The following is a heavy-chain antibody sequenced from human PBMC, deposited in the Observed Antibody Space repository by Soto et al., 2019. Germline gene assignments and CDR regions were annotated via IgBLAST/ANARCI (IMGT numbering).Heavy chain of an antibody. V-gene: IGHV3-23*01. CDR2: ISGSGGST. J-gene: IGHJ4*02. CDR3: AKSRSVPQTMEPGVH. Sequence: EVQLLESGGGLVQPGGSLRLSCAASGFTFSSYAMSWVRQAPGKGLEWVSAISGSGGSTYYADSVKGRFTISRDHSKNTLYLQMNSLRAEDTAVYYCAKSRSVPQTMEPGVHWGQGTLVTVSS. D-gene: IGHD1-26*01. CDR1: GFTFSSYA.